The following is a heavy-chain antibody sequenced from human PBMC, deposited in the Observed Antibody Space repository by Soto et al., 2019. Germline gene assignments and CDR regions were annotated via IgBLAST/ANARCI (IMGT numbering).Heavy chain of an antibody. D-gene: IGHD3-3*01. CDR2: IYYSGST. J-gene: IGHJ5*02. CDR3: ARHHPQYYDFWGGYYPGCWFDP. CDR1: CGSISSSSYY. Sequence: LSLTCTVSCGSISSSSYYWGWIRQPPGKGLEWIGSIYYSGSTYYNPSLKSRVTISVDTFKNQFSLKLSSVTAADTAVYYCARHHPQYYDFWGGYYPGCWFDPWGQGTLVTVSS. V-gene: IGHV4-39*01.